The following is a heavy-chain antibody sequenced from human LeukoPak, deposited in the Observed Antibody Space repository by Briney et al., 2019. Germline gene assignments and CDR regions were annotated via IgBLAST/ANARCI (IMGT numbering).Heavy chain of an antibody. CDR3: ASGGGVLAAFDI. V-gene: IGHV3-73*01. CDR2: IRSKANGYAT. J-gene: IGHJ3*02. D-gene: IGHD2-8*01. Sequence: GGSLRLSCGASGFSFSASSMHWVRQAPGKGLEWVGRIRSKANGYATHFAASVDGRFTVSRDDSKNTIYLHMNSLKTEDTDVYYCASGGGVLAAFDIWGQGTMVLVSS. CDR1: GFSFSASS.